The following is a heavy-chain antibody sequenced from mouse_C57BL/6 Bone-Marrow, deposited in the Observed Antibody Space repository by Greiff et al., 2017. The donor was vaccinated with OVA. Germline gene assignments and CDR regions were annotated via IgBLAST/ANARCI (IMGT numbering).Heavy chain of an antibody. CDR1: GYTFTNYW. J-gene: IGHJ1*03. CDR3: ARGEGTGWYFDV. CDR2: IYTGGGYT. V-gene: IGHV1-63*01. D-gene: IGHD3-3*01. Sequence: QVQLKESGAELVRPGTSVKMSCKASGYTFTNYWIGWAKQRPGHGLEWIGDIYTGGGYTNYNEKFKGKATLTADNSSSTAYMQFSSLTSEDSAIYYCARGEGTGWYFDVWGTGTTVTVSS.